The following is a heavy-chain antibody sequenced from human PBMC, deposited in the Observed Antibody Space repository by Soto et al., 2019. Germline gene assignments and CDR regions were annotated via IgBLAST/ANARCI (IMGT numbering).Heavy chain of an antibody. V-gene: IGHV3-23*01. CDR3: AKGSRGAYYYCMDV. CDR2: ISNSGGTT. CDR1: GFTFSSSA. Sequence: EVQMLESGGGLVQPGGSLRLSCAASGFTFSSSAMNWVRQAPGKGLEWFSSISNSGGTTSYADSVKGRFTISRDNSKNTLYLQMNSLRAEDTAVYYCAKGSRGAYYYCMDVWGKGPTVTVSS. J-gene: IGHJ6*03.